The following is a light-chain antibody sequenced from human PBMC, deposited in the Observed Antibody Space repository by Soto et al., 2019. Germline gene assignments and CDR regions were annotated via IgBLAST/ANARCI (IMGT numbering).Light chain of an antibody. CDR1: SSNIGSNY. J-gene: IGLJ2*01. Sequence: QPVLTQPPSASGTPGQRVTISCSGSSSNIGSNYVYWYQQLPGTAPKLLIYRNNQRPSGVPDRFYGSKSGTSASLAISGLRSEDEADYYCAAWDDSLRGFGGGTKVTVL. CDR3: AAWDDSLRG. V-gene: IGLV1-47*01. CDR2: RNN.